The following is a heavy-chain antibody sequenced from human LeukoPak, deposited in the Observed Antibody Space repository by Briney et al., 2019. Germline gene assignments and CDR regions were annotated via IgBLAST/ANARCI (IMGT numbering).Heavy chain of an antibody. V-gene: IGHV3-21*01. J-gene: IGHJ1*01. CDR1: GFTFSSYS. Sequence: GGSLRLSCAASGFTFSSYSMNWVRQAPGKGLEWVSSISSSSSYIYHADSVKGRFTISRDNAKNSLYLQMNSLRAEDTAVYYCVRAEGSSGSSEYFQHWGQGTLVTVSS. D-gene: IGHD5-12*01. CDR2: ISSSSSYI. CDR3: VRAEGSSGSSEYFQH.